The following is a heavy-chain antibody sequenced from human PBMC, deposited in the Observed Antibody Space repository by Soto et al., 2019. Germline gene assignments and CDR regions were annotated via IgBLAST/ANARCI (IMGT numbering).Heavy chain of an antibody. CDR2: ISGSGGST. D-gene: IGHD4-17*01. CDR1: GFTFSSYA. J-gene: IGHJ4*02. Sequence: GGSLRLSCAASGFTFSSYAMSWVRQAPGKGLEWVSAISGSGGSTYYADSVKGRFTISRDNSKNTLYLQMNRLRAEDTAVYYCAKDAASYGDYAPHEYRGQGTLVTVSS. V-gene: IGHV3-23*01. CDR3: AKDAASYGDYAPHEY.